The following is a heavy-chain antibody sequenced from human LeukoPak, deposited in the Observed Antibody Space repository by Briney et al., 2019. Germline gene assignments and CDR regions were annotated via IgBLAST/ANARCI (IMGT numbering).Heavy chain of an antibody. CDR1: GGTFSSYA. Sequence: SVKVSCKASGGTFSSYAISWVRQAPGQGLEWMGGIIPICGTANYAQKFQGRVTITADKSTSTAYMELSSLRSEDTAVYYCARGGVIYGSGSSPIDYWGQGTLVTVSS. J-gene: IGHJ4*02. CDR3: ARGGVIYGSGSSPIDY. D-gene: IGHD3-10*01. V-gene: IGHV1-69*06. CDR2: IIPICGTA.